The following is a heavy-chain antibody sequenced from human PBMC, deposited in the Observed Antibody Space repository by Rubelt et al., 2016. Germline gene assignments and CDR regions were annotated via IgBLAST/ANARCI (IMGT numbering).Heavy chain of an antibody. J-gene: IGHJ5*02. CDR2: SFYTGST. V-gene: IGHV4-39*01. CDR1: GGSVSSSIYY. D-gene: IGHD2-8*01. CDR3: ARYDGVMGQNDP. Sequence: QLQLQESGPGLVKPSETLSLTCTVSGGSVSSSIYYWGWIRQPPGKGLEWIGQSFYTGSTYYNPSLKSRVSIFVDTSKKQYSLKLSSVTAADAAVYYCARYDGVMGQNDPWGQGTLVTVSS.